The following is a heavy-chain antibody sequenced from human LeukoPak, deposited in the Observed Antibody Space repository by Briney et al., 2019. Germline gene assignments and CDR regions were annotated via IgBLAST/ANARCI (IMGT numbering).Heavy chain of an antibody. Sequence: GGSLRLSCAASGFTFSDYYMSWVRQAPGKGLEWVAVIWYDGSNKYYADSVKGRFTISRDNSKNTLYLQMNSLRAEDTAVYYCARDRYYYDSSGYYGPFDYWGQGTLVTVSS. D-gene: IGHD3-22*01. V-gene: IGHV3-33*08. CDR1: GFTFSDYY. CDR2: IWYDGSNK. CDR3: ARDRYYYDSSGYYGPFDY. J-gene: IGHJ4*02.